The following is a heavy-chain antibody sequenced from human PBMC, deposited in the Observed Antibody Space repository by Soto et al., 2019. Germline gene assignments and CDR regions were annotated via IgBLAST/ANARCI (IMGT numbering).Heavy chain of an antibody. V-gene: IGHV3-23*01. J-gene: IGHJ4*02. Sequence: DVQVLESGGDLVQPEESLRLSCEASGFTFSNYAMTWVRQAPGKGLEWVSTMSGSGDSIYYADSVKGRFTISRDNSKNTLYLQMNSLRADDWAVYYCATGRQMGYWGQGTLVIVSS. D-gene: IGHD7-27*01. CDR2: MSGSGDSI. CDR1: GFTFSNYA. CDR3: ATGRQMGY.